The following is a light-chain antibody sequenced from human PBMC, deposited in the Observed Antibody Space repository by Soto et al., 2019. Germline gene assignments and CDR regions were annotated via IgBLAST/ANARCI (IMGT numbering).Light chain of an antibody. Sequence: EIVMTQSPATLSVSPGERATLSCRASQSVSSNLAWYQQKPGQAPRLLIYGASTRATGIPARFSGSGAGTEFTLTISSLQSEDFAFYYCQQYNSWPALSFGGGTKVEIK. CDR2: GAS. V-gene: IGKV3D-15*01. CDR1: QSVSSN. CDR3: QQYNSWPALS. J-gene: IGKJ4*01.